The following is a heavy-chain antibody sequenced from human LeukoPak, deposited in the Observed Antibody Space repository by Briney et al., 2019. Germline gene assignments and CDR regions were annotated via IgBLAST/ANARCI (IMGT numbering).Heavy chain of an antibody. D-gene: IGHD5-18*01. Sequence: SETLSLTCTVSGGSISSSSYYWGWIRQPPGKGLEWIGSIYYSGSTYYNPSLKSRVTISVDTSKNQFSLKLSSVTAADTAVYYCARVDRYGYRYYHMDVWGKGTTVTVSS. J-gene: IGHJ6*03. V-gene: IGHV4-39*07. CDR2: IYYSGST. CDR1: GGSISSSSYY. CDR3: ARVDRYGYRYYHMDV.